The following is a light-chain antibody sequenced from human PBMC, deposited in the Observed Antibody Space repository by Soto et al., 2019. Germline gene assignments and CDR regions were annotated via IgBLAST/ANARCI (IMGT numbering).Light chain of an antibody. V-gene: IGLV2-11*01. J-gene: IGLJ1*01. CDR1: NRDVGGYTY. CDR2: DVT. CDR3: CSYAGSFTYV. Sequence: QSALTQPRSVSGSPGQSVTISCTGTNRDVGGYTYVSWYQQHPGKAPRLLIYDVTERPSGVPDRFSGSKSGNTASLAISWLQADDEADYYCCSYAGSFTYVFGSGTKVTVL.